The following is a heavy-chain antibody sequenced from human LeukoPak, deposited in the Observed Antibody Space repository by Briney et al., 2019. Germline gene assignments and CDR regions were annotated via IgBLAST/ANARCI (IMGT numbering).Heavy chain of an antibody. CDR2: IYYSGST. D-gene: IGHD3-16*01. J-gene: IGHJ4*02. CDR1: GGSISSSSYY. V-gene: IGHV4-39*01. CDR3: AEGVYYFDY. Sequence: ASETLSLNCTVSGGSISSSSYYWGSIRQPPGKGLEWIGSIYYSGSTYYNPSLKSRVTISVDTSKNQFSLKLSSVTAADTAVYYCAEGVYYFDYWGQGTLVTVSS.